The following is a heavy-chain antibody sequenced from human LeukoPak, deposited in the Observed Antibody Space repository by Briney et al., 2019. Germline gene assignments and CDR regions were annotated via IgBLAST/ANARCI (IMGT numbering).Heavy chain of an antibody. CDR3: ARGGYSSSWYDRWGWRRPLDYYYYGMDV. CDR2: IYYSGST. Sequence: SETLSLTCTVSGGSISSYYWSWIRQPPGKGLEWIGYIYYSGSTNYNPSLKSRVTISVDTSKNQFSLKLSSVTAADTAVYYCARGGYSSSWYDRWGWRRPLDYYYYGMDVWGQGTTVTVSS. CDR1: GGSISSYY. J-gene: IGHJ6*02. D-gene: IGHD6-13*01. V-gene: IGHV4-59*01.